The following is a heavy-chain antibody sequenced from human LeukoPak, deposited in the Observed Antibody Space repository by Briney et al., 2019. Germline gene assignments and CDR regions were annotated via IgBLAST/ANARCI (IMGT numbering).Heavy chain of an antibody. CDR2: IYYSEST. J-gene: IGHJ5*02. Sequence: SETLSLTCTVSGGSISSYYWSWIRQPPGKGLEWIGYIYYSESTNYNPSLKSRVTISVDTSKNQFSLKLSSVTAADTAVYYCARAGQLELKTWFDPWGQGTLVTVSS. CDR1: GGSISSYY. CDR3: ARAGQLELKTWFDP. D-gene: IGHD1-7*01. V-gene: IGHV4-59*01.